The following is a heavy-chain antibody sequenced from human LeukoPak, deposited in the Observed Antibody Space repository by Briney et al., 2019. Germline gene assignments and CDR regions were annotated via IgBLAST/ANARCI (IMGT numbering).Heavy chain of an antibody. J-gene: IGHJ4*02. V-gene: IGHV1-18*01. D-gene: IGHD2-15*01. CDR2: ISAYNGNT. Sequence: ASVKVSCKASGYTFTSYGISWVRQAPGQGLEWMGWISAYNGNTNYAQKLQGRVTMTTDTSTSTAYMELRSLRSDDTAVYYCARAPDSDCSGGSCYPYYFDYWGQGTLVTVSP. CDR3: ARAPDSDCSGGSCYPYYFDY. CDR1: GYTFTSYG.